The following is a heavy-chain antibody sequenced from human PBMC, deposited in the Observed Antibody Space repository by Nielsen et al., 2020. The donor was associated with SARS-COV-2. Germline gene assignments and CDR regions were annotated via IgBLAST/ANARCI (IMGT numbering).Heavy chain of an antibody. Sequence: SETLSLTCAVYGGSFSGYYWSWIRQPPGKGLEWIGEINHSGSTNYNPSLKSRVTISVDTSKNQFSLKLSSVTAADTAVYYCARGLGREGGNWGQGTLVTVSS. CDR3: ARGLGREGGN. J-gene: IGHJ4*02. CDR1: GGSFSGYY. V-gene: IGHV4-34*01. D-gene: IGHD3-16*01. CDR2: INHSGST.